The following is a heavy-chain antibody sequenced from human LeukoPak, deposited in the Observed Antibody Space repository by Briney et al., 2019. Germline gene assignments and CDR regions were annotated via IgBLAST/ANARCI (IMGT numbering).Heavy chain of an antibody. D-gene: IGHD5-18*01. J-gene: IGHJ4*02. Sequence: GSLRLSCAASGFTFSSYAMHWVRQAPGKGLEYVSAISSNGDSTYYANSVKGRFTISRDNSKNTLYLQMGSLRAEDMAVYYCASGYSYFYFDYWGQGTLVTVSS. CDR3: ASGYSYFYFDY. CDR2: ISSNGDST. V-gene: IGHV3-64*01. CDR1: GFTFSSYA.